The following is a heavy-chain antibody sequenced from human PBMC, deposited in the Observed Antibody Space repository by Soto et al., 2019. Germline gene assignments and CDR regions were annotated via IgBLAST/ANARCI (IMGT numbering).Heavy chain of an antibody. CDR1: GGSFSGYY. Sequence: SETLSLTCAVYGGSFSGYYWSWIRQPPGKGLEWIGEINHSGSTNYNPSLKSRVTISVDTSKNQFSLKLSSVTAADTAVYYCARGKGGYGLRAYNWFDPWGQGTLVTVSS. CDR3: ARGKGGYGLRAYNWFDP. D-gene: IGHD5-18*01. CDR2: INHSGST. J-gene: IGHJ5*02. V-gene: IGHV4-34*01.